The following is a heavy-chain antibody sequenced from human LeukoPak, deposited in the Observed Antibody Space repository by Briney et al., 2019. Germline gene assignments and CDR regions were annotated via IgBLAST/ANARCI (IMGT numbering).Heavy chain of an antibody. CDR1: GFTFATYV. V-gene: IGHV3-23*01. J-gene: IGHJ4*02. CDR3: ANGISADGYNFERGADY. Sequence: QPGGSLRLSCAASGFTFATYVMTWVRQAPGKGLEWVSSVGGDGRVTYYADSVKGRFTISRDNSKNTIFLQMNSLRVEDTAVYYCANGISADGYNFERGADYWGQGAQVIVSS. CDR2: VGGDGRVT. D-gene: IGHD5-24*01.